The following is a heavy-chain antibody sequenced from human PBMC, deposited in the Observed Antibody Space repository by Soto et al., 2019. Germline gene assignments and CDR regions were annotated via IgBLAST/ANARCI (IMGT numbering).Heavy chain of an antibody. CDR1: GDSISGNSYY. CDR2: IYASGNT. V-gene: IGHV4-39*01. D-gene: IGHD6-19*01. CDR3: GRQAYASGWIDH. J-gene: IGHJ4*02. Sequence: SETLSLTCTVSGDSISGNSYYWGWIRQPPERGLEWIGSIYASGNTYYNPSLKSRVTISVDTSKNQFSLKLTSVTGADTAVYYCGRQAYASGWIDHWGQGTLVTVSS.